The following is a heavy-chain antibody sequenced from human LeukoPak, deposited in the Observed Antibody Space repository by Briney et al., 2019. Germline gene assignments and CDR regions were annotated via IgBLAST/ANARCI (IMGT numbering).Heavy chain of an antibody. CDR3: ARGPFSTVVVAATDLDY. CDR2: INTNTGNP. CDR1: GYTFTSYA. V-gene: IGHV7-4-1*02. J-gene: IGHJ4*02. D-gene: IGHD2-15*01. Sequence: GASVKVSCKASGYTFTSYAMNWVRQAPGQGLEWMGWINTNTGNPTYAQGFTGRFVFSLDTSVSTAYLQISSLKAEDTAVYYCARGPFSTVVVAATDLDYWGQGTPVTISS.